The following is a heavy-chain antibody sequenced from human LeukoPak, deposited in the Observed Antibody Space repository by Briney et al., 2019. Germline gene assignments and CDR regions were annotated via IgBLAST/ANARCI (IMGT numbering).Heavy chain of an antibody. CDR3: ARAPRRHWLVDARKYYFDY. Sequence: SVKVSCKASGGTFSSYAISWVRQAPGQGLEWMGRIIPILGIANYAQKFQGRVTITADKSTSTAYMELSSLRSEDTAVYYCARAPRRHWLVDARKYYFDYWGQGTLVTVSS. D-gene: IGHD6-19*01. J-gene: IGHJ4*02. V-gene: IGHV1-69*04. CDR1: GGTFSSYA. CDR2: IIPILGIA.